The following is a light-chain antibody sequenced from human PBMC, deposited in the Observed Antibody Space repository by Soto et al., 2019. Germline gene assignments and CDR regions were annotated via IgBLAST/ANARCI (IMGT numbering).Light chain of an antibody. CDR2: DGS. V-gene: IGKV1-5*01. J-gene: IGKJ4*01. CDR3: QQYYSYPLT. Sequence: DIQMTQSPSTLSASVGDRVTITCRASQSISSWLAWYQQKPGQAPKVLIYDGSSLKSGVPSRFSGSGSGTEFTLTISSLQPDDFATYYCQQYYSYPLTFGGGTKVDIK. CDR1: QSISSW.